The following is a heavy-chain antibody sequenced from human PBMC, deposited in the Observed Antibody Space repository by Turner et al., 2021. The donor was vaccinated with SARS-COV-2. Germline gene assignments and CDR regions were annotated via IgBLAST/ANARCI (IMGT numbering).Heavy chain of an antibody. V-gene: IGHV4-39*01. CDR2: VYYRGNT. J-gene: IGHJ6*03. D-gene: IGHD4-4*01. Sequence: QLQLQESGPGLVKPSEPLSLTCSVSGGSISSSSYYWGWIRQPPGKGPEWIGSVYYRGNTYYNPSLESRVTISVDTSNNQFSLKLNSVTAADTAVYYCARVKSTVTTYYYYYMDVWGKGTTVTVSS. CDR1: GGSISSSSYY. CDR3: ARVKSTVTTYYYYYMDV.